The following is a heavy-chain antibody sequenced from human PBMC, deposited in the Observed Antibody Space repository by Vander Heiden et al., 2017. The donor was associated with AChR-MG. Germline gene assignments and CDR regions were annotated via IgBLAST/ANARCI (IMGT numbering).Heavy chain of an antibody. J-gene: IGHJ5*02. Sequence: QVQLQQWGAGLLKPSETLSLTCAVYGGSFSGYYWIWIRQPPGKGLEWIGEINHSGSTNYNPSLKSRVTISVDTSKNQFSLKLSSVTAADTAVYYCARGIRDRPYFPRRNRIDPWGQGTLVTVSS. D-gene: IGHD3-10*01. V-gene: IGHV4-34*01. CDR2: INHSGST. CDR1: GGSFSGYY. CDR3: ARGIRDRPYFPRRNRIDP.